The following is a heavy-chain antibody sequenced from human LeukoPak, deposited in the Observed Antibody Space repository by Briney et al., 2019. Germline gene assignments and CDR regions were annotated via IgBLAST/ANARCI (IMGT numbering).Heavy chain of an antibody. V-gene: IGHV4-39*07. D-gene: IGHD3-22*01. CDR1: GGSIRSSDGY. CDR3: AGEILYDSTGYYL. J-gene: IGHJ4*02. CDR2: FYYTGSS. Sequence: SETLSLTCSVSGGSIRSSDGYWGFVRQTPGKGLEWMGSFYYTGSSHYNPYLKSRVTISIDTSKNQFSLRLRSVPAADTAVYYCAGEILYDSTGYYLGGQGTVVTVSS.